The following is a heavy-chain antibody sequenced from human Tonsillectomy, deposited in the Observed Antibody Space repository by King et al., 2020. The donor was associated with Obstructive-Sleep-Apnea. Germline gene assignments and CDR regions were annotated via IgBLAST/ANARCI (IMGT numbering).Heavy chain of an antibody. CDR2: ISAYNGNT. V-gene: IGHV1-18*01. D-gene: IGHD3-22*01. Sequence: QLVQSGAEVKKPGASVKVSCKASGYTFTSYGISWVRQAPGQGLEWMGWISAYNGNTNYAQKLQGRVTMTTDTSTSTAYMELRSLRSDDTAMYYCARVPRGLYYDSSGYYYFFDYWGQGTLVTVSS. J-gene: IGHJ4*02. CDR3: ARVPRGLYYDSSGYYYFFDY. CDR1: GYTFTSYG.